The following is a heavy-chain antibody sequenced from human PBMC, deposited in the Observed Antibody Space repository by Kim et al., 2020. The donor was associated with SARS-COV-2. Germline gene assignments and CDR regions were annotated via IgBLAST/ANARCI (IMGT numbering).Heavy chain of an antibody. D-gene: IGHD4-17*01. J-gene: IGHJ6*02. CDR2: INHSGST. V-gene: IGHV4-34*01. CDR3: ARSRVTKPRPYYYYYYGMDV. Sequence: SETLSLTCAVYGGSFSGYYWSWIRQPPGKGLEWIGEINHSGSTNYNPSLKSRVTISVDTSKNQFSLKLSSVTAADTAVYYCARSRVTKPRPYYYYYYGMDVWGQGTTVTVSS. CDR1: GGSFSGYY.